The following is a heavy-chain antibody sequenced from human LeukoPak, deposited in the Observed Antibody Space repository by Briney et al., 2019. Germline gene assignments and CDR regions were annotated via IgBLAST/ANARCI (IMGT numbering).Heavy chain of an antibody. D-gene: IGHD6-13*01. CDR2: INWSGEST. CDR3: ARDLSSSWYSLGY. CDR1: GLTVGDYG. Sequence: PGRSLRLSCAASGLTVGDYGMSWVRQAPGKGLEWVSGINWSGESTGYADSLKGRFTISRDNAENALYLQMNSRRAEDTALYYCARDLSSSWYSLGYWGRGTLVTVSS. J-gene: IGHJ4*02. V-gene: IGHV3-20*04.